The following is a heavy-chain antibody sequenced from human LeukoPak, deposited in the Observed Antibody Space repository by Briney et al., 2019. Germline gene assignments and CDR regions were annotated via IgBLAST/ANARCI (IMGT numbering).Heavy chain of an antibody. CDR2: IIPIFGTA. CDR1: GSTFSSYA. V-gene: IGHV1-69*06. D-gene: IGHD2-2*01. J-gene: IGHJ4*02. Sequence: SVKVSCKASGSTFSSYAISWVRQAPGQGLEWMGGIIPIFGTANYAQKFQGRVTITADKSTSTAYMELSSLRSEDTAVYYCARGNCSSTSCYRSPFDYWGQGTLATVSS. CDR3: ARGNCSSTSCYRSPFDY.